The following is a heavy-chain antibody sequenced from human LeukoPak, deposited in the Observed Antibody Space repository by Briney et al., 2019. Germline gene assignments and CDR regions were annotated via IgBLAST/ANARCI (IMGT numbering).Heavy chain of an antibody. D-gene: IGHD4-17*01. V-gene: IGHV3-23*01. J-gene: IGHJ4*02. CDR3: ARDYADYVGYFFFDY. CDR1: GFTFSSYA. CDR2: ISGSGGRT. Sequence: PGGSLRLSCAASGFTFSSYAMSWVRQAPGKGLEWVSAISGSGGRTYYADSVKGRFTISRDNSKNTLYLQMNSLRAEDTAVYYCARDYADYVGYFFFDYWGQGTLVTVSS.